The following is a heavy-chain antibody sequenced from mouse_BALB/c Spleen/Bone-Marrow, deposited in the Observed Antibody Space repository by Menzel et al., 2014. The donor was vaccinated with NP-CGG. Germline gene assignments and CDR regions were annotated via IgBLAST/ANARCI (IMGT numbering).Heavy chain of an antibody. CDR1: GFSLTGYG. CDR2: IWGDGST. CDR3: ARDRYDGAMDY. D-gene: IGHD2-14*01. Sequence: VMLVESGPGLVAPSQSLSITCTVPGFSLTGYGVNWVRQPPGKGLEWLGTIWGDGSTDYNSALKSRLSISKDNSKSQVFLKMNSLQTDDTARYYCARDRYDGAMDYWGQGTSVTVSS. V-gene: IGHV2-6-7*01. J-gene: IGHJ4*01.